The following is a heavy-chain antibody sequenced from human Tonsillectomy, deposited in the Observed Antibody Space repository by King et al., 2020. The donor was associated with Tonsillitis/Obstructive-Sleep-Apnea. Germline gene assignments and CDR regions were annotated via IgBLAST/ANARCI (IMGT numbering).Heavy chain of an antibody. J-gene: IGHJ4*02. D-gene: IGHD5-18*01. Sequence: QLVQSGPEVKKPGASVKVSCKASGYTFTSYYMHWLRQAPGQGLEWMGIINPIGGSTDYAQKFQGRVTMTRDTSTSTVYMELSRLRSEDTAVYYCARPFAGYSYGRLDYWGQGTLVTVSS. CDR3: ARPFAGYSYGRLDY. CDR1: GYTFTSYY. CDR2: INPIGGST. V-gene: IGHV1-46*01.